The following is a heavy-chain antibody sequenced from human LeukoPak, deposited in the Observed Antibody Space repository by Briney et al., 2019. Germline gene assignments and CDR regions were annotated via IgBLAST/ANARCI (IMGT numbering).Heavy chain of an antibody. Sequence: GGSLRLSCAASGFTFSSYWMSWVRQAPGKGLEWVSGISWNSGSIGYADSVKGRFTISRDNAKNSLYLQMNSLRAEDTALYYCAKDMIAAAGTGMDVWGKGTTVTISS. CDR3: AKDMIAAAGTGMDV. D-gene: IGHD6-13*01. CDR1: GFTFSSYW. V-gene: IGHV3-9*01. J-gene: IGHJ6*03. CDR2: ISWNSGSI.